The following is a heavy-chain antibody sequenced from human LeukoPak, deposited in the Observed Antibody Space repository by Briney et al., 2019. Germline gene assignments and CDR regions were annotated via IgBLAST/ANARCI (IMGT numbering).Heavy chain of an antibody. CDR2: ISSSSGYI. D-gene: IGHD4-17*01. CDR1: GFTFSSYS. J-gene: IGHJ4*02. CDR3: ARGTYGEYGGPAY. Sequence: PGGSLRLSCAASGFTFSSYSMNWVRQAPGKGLEWVASISSSSGYIYYADSVKGRFTISRDNAKNSLYLQMNSLRAEDTAVYYRARGTYGEYGGPAYWGQGTLVTVSS. V-gene: IGHV3-21*01.